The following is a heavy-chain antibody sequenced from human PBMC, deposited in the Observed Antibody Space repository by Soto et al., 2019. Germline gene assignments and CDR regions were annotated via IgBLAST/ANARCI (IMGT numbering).Heavy chain of an antibody. CDR2: IYHSGST. Sequence: PSETLSLTCAVSGGSISSSNWWSWVRQPPGKGLEWIGEIYHSGSTNYNPSLKSRVTISVDTSKNQFSLKLSSVTAADTAVYYCARVVRGVNYYYYGMDVWGQGTTVTVSS. CDR1: GGSISSSNW. D-gene: IGHD2-8*01. CDR3: ARVVRGVNYYYYGMDV. V-gene: IGHV4-4*02. J-gene: IGHJ6*02.